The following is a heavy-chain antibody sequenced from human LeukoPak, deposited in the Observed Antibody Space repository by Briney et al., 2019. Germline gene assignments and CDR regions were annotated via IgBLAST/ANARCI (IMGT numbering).Heavy chain of an antibody. CDR1: GFTFSSYS. J-gene: IGHJ4*02. V-gene: IGHV3-21*01. CDR3: ARQIAALDYYFDY. Sequence: GGSLRLSCAASGFTFSSYSMNWVRQAPGKGLEWVSSISSSSSYIYYADSVKGRFTISRDNAKNSLYLQMNSLRAEDTAVYYCARQIAALDYYFDYWGQGTLVTVSS. D-gene: IGHD6-25*01. CDR2: ISSSSSYI.